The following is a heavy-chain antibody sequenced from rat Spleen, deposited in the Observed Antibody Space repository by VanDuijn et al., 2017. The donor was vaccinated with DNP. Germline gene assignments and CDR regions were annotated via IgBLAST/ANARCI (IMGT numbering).Heavy chain of an antibody. V-gene: IGHV5-58*01. CDR2: INPDGGST. Sequence: EVQLVETGGDLVPPGRSLKLSCVASGFTFSTYWMFWIRQAPGKGLEWVASINPDGGSTYYPDSVKGRFTISRDNAENTVYLQMNSLRSEDSATYYCANYNYYDGTYWGQGVMVTVSS. CDR3: ANYNYYDGTY. CDR1: GFTFSTYW. D-gene: IGHD1-12*02. J-gene: IGHJ2*01.